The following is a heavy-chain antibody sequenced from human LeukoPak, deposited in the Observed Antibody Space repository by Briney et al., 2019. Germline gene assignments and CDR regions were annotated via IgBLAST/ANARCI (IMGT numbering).Heavy chain of an antibody. CDR1: GDSVSSNSAA. V-gene: IGHV6-1*01. D-gene: IGHD4-17*01. CDR2: TYYRSKWSN. J-gene: IGHJ4*02. Sequence: SQTLSLTCALSGDSVSSNSAAWNWIRQSPSRGLEWLGRTYYRSKWSNNYAVSVKTRITINSDTSKNQFALQLNSVTPEDTAVYYCARGSNDYRDYSFDYWGQGTLGTVSS. CDR3: ARGSNDYRDYSFDY.